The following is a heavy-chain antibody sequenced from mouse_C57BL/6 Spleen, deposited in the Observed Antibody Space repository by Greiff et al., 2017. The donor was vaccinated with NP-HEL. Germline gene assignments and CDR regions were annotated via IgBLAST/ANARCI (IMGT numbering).Heavy chain of an antibody. CDR3: ARSPTVSYWYFDV. J-gene: IGHJ1*03. CDR1: GFTFTDYY. V-gene: IGHV7-3*01. D-gene: IGHD2-10*01. Sequence: EVKLVESGGGLVQPGGSLSLSCAASGFTFTDYYMSWVRQPPGKALEWLGFIRNKANGYTTEYSASVKGRFTISRDTSQSILYLQMNALRAEDSATYYCARSPTVSYWYFDVWGTGTTVTVSS. CDR2: IRNKANGYTT.